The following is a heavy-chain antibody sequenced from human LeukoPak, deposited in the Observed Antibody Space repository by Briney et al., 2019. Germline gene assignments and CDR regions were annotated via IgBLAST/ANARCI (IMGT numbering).Heavy chain of an antibody. D-gene: IGHD3-3*01. V-gene: IGHV1-69*01. CDR2: IIPLSTTT. CDR3: ARPRKYYDSWSGYPPFDY. CDR1: GGTFSSNS. Sequence: AASVKVSCKASGGTFSSNSFNWVRQTPGQGLEWMGGIIPLSTTTKYAPNFQGRVTITADESTRTVFMELSSLRLEDTAVYYCARPRKYYDSWSGYPPFDYWGQGTLITVSS. J-gene: IGHJ4*02.